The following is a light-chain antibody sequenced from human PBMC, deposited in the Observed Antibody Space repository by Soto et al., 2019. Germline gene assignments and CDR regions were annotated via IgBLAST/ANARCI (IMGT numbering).Light chain of an antibody. V-gene: IGLV2-14*03. J-gene: IGLJ1*01. CDR3: SSHAGANYPFV. CDR2: DVS. CDR1: SSDVGHYNY. Sequence: QSVLTQPASVSGSPGQSITISCTGTSSDVGHYNYVSWYQQHPGKAPKLMIYDVSQRPSGVSDRFSGSKSGNTASLTISGLQAEDEADYYCSSHAGANYPFVFGTGTKVTVL.